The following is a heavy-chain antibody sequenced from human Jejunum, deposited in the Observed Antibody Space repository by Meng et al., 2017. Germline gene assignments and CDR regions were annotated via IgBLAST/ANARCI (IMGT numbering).Heavy chain of an antibody. CDR3: AKEAPGTFDL. CDR1: EFTFSSYA. V-gene: IGHV3-23*04. Sequence: VQVGESGGGLVQPGGSLRLSCEASEFTFSSYAMNWVRQAPGKGLEWVSVITGSGGYTHYADSVKGRFTISRDNSKNTLYLQMNSLRAEDTAVYYCAKEAPGTFDLWGQGTLVTVSS. CDR2: ITGSGGYT. J-gene: IGHJ4*01.